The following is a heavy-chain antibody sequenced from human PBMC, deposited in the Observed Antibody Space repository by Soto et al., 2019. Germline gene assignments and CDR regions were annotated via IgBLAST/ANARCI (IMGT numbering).Heavy chain of an antibody. CDR2: IKSKTDGGTT. CDR1: GFTFSNAW. Sequence: GSLRLSCAASGFTFSNAWMNWVRQAPGKGLEWVGRIKSKTDGGTTDYAAPVKGRFTISRDDSKNTLYLQMNSLKTEDTAVYYCTTTLPGVPPDLYYYYYYGTDVWGQGTTVTVSS. CDR3: TTTLPGVPPDLYYYYYYGTDV. V-gene: IGHV3-15*07. D-gene: IGHD2-8*01. J-gene: IGHJ6*02.